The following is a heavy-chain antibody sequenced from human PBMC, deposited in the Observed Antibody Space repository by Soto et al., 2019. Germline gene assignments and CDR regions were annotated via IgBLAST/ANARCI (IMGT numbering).Heavy chain of an antibody. D-gene: IGHD1-26*01. J-gene: IGHJ6*02. CDR1: GFTFSSYA. CDR3: ASYHYGGSYRAVGYYYYGMDV. V-gene: IGHV3-30-3*01. CDR2: ISYDGSNK. Sequence: GGSLRLSCAASGFTFSSYAMHWVRQAPGKGLEWVAVISYDGSNKYYADSVKGRFTISRDNSKNTLYLQMNSLRAEDTAVYYCASYHYGGSYRAVGYYYYGMDVWGQGTTVTVSS.